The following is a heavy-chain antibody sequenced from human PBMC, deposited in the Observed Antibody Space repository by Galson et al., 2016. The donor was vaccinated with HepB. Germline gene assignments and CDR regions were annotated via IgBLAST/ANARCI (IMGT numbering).Heavy chain of an antibody. CDR2: INTYNGNT. Sequence: SVKVSCKASGYTFTSYGITWVRQAPGQGLEWMGWINTYNGNTNYAQRLQGRVTMTTDTSTSTAYMELRRLRADDTAVYYCARVSVFGLYYDIWSGSNWFDPWGQGTLVTCSS. CDR1: GYTFTSYG. V-gene: IGHV1-18*01. J-gene: IGHJ5*02. D-gene: IGHD3-3*01. CDR3: ARVSVFGLYYDIWSGSNWFDP.